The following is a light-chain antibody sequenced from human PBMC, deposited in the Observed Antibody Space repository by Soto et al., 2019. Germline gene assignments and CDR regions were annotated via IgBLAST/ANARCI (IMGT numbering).Light chain of an antibody. Sequence: DIPMTQSPSSLSASVGDSVTITCRASQIIGKFLNWYQHLPGKAPKLLVYAASRLHTGVPSRFNGSVSGTDFSLTITSLHPEDSATYYCQQSYNMPLTFGPGTKVDI. CDR3: QQSYNMPLT. J-gene: IGKJ3*01. V-gene: IGKV1-39*01. CDR2: AAS. CDR1: QIIGKF.